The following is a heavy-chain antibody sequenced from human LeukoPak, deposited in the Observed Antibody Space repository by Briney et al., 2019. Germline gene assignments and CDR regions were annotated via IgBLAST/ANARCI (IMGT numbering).Heavy chain of an antibody. V-gene: IGHV4-59*08. CDR2: IYYSGST. Sequence: SETLSLTCTVSGGSISSYYWSWIRQPPGKGLEWIGYIYYSGSTNYNPSLKSRVTISVDTSKNQFSLKLSSVTAADTAVYYCAAPFCGGDCYSSYYYYAMDVWGQGTTVTVSS. J-gene: IGHJ6*02. CDR1: GGSISSYY. CDR3: AAPFCGGDCYSSYYYYAMDV. D-gene: IGHD2-21*02.